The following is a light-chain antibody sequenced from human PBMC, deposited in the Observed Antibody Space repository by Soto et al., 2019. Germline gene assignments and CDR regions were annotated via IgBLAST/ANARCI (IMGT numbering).Light chain of an antibody. CDR3: SLYTSSSTLV. J-gene: IGLJ2*01. CDR2: DVS. V-gene: IGLV2-14*01. Sequence: QSVLTQPASVSGSPGQSITISCTGTSSDVGGYNYVSWYQQHPGKAPKLMIYDVSNRPSGVSNRFSGSKSGNTSSLTISGSQAEDEADYYCSLYTSSSTLVFGGGTKLT. CDR1: SSDVGGYNY.